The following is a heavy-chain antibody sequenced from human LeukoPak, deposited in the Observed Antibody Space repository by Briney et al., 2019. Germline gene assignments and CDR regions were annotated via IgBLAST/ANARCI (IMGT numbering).Heavy chain of an antibody. V-gene: IGHV3-21*01. Sequence: GGSLRLPCAASGFTFSIYSMNWVRQAPGKGLEWVSSITTSSSYIYYADSVKGRFTISRDNAKNSLYLQMDSLRAEDTAVYYXXNGGYGSGSYFDYWGQGTLVTVSS. CDR2: ITTSSSYI. J-gene: IGHJ4*02. CDR1: GFTFSIYS. CDR3: XNGGYGSGSYFDY. D-gene: IGHD3-10*01.